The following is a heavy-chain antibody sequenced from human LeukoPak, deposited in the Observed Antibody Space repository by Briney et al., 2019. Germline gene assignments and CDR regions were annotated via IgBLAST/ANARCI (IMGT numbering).Heavy chain of an antibody. Sequence: GGSLRLSCAASEFTFSSYNMNWVRQAPGKGLEWVSSISSSSDYIYYADSVKGRFTVSRDNAKNSLYLQMKSLRAEDKAVYYCARGKTRQNIVTRKTYNWFDPWGQGTLVTVSS. CDR3: ARGKTRQNIVTRKTYNWFDP. CDR2: ISSSSDYI. CDR1: EFTFSSYN. J-gene: IGHJ5*02. D-gene: IGHD2/OR15-2a*01. V-gene: IGHV3-21*01.